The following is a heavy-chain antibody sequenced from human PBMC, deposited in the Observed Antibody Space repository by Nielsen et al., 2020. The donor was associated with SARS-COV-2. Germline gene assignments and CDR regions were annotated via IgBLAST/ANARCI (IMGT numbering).Heavy chain of an antibody. CDR3: AKYSSYGAAFDI. Sequence: GESLKISCAASGFTFSSYAMSWVRQAPGKGLEWVSAISGSGGSTYYADSVKGRFTISRDNSKNTLYLQMNSLRAEDTAVYYCAKYSSYGAAFDIWGQGTMVTVSS. CDR1: GFTFSSYA. J-gene: IGHJ3*02. V-gene: IGHV3-23*01. CDR2: ISGSGGST. D-gene: IGHD1-26*01.